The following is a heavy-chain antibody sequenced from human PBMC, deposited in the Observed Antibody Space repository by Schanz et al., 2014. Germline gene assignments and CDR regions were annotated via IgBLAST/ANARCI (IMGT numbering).Heavy chain of an antibody. Sequence: EVELVESGGGLVLPGGSLRLSCAASGFTFSTYAMSWVRQAPGKGLEWVSGISGSGGSSYYADSVKGRFTISRDNSKNTLLLQMTGLRAEDTAVYYCARVGRATVATPFDYWGQGTLVTVSS. CDR2: ISGSGGSS. D-gene: IGHD4-17*01. CDR3: ARVGRATVATPFDY. J-gene: IGHJ4*02. CDR1: GFTFSTYA. V-gene: IGHV3-23*04.